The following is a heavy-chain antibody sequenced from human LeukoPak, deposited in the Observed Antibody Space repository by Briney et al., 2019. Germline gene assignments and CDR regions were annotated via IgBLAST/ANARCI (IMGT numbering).Heavy chain of an antibody. J-gene: IGHJ6*02. D-gene: IGHD3/OR15-3a*01. Sequence: QSGGSLRLSCAASGFMFTNCVMTWVRRAPGKGLEWVSGISRTGTDTYYGDSVKGRFTISRDNSKNTLYLQMTSLRAEDAAVYYCAKGDFDFWTGYPDYYYNGLNVWGQGTTVTVSS. CDR2: ISRTGTDT. CDR3: AKGDFDFWTGYPDYYYNGLNV. V-gene: IGHV3-23*01. CDR1: GFMFTNCV.